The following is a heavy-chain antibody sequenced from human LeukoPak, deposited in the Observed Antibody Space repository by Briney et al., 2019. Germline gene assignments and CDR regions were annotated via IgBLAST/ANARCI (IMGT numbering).Heavy chain of an antibody. CDR2: IGSDGTKK. Sequence: GGSLRLSCVASGFIFIDHAFHWVRQSPDKGLEWVALIGSDGTKKYYADSVQGRFTVSRENSKNTLFLQMDTVRADDTAVYFCARQMTSTRLFDSWGQGTLVTVSS. CDR3: ARQMTSTRLFDS. CDR1: GFIFIDHA. J-gene: IGHJ4*02. D-gene: IGHD5/OR15-5a*01. V-gene: IGHV3-30*04.